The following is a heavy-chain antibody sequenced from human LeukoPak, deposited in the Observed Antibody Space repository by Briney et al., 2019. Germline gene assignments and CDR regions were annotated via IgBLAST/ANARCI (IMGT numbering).Heavy chain of an antibody. J-gene: IGHJ4*02. D-gene: IGHD3-3*01. CDR1: GGSISSGSYY. Sequence: SQTLSLTCTVSGGSISSGSYYGSWIRQPAGKGLEWIGRIYTSGSTNYNPSLKSRVTISVDTSKNQFSLKLSSVTAADTAVYYCARGARGYYDFRSAHIEGFDYWGQGTLVTVSS. CDR2: IYTSGST. V-gene: IGHV4-61*02. CDR3: ARGARGYYDFRSAHIEGFDY.